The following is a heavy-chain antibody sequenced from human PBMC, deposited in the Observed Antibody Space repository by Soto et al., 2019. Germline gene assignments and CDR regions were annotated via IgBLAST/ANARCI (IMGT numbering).Heavy chain of an antibody. V-gene: IGHV4-59*01. CDR3: AAPPRY. CDR1: GGSISSFY. CDR2: IYDSGST. D-gene: IGHD6-6*01. Sequence: PSETLSLTCTVSGGSISSFYWSWIRQPPGKGLEWIGYIYDSGSTNYNPSLKSRVTISVDTSKNQFSLKLTSVTAADMAVYYCAAPPRYWGQGTLVTVSS. J-gene: IGHJ4*02.